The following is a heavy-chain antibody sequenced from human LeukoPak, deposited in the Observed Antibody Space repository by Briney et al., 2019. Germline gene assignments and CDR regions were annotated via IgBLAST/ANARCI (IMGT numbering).Heavy chain of an antibody. CDR2: IIPILGIA. Sequence: SVKVSCKASGGTFSSYAISWVRQAPGQGLEWMGRIIPILGIANYAQKFQGRVTITADKSTSTAYMELSSLRSEDTAVYYCARDSIVVVTALDYWGQGTLVTVSS. D-gene: IGHD2-21*02. J-gene: IGHJ4*02. CDR3: ARDSIVVVTALDY. CDR1: GGTFSSYA. V-gene: IGHV1-69*04.